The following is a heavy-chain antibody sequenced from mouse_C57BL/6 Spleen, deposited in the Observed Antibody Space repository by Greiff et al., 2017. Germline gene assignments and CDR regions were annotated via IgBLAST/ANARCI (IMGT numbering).Heavy chain of an antibody. CDR3: ARPSYSNSLFAY. CDR2: ISSGGSYT. Sequence: EVQLVESGGDLVKPGGSLKLSCAASGFTFSSYGMSWVRQTPDKRLEWVATISSGGSYTYYPDSVKGRFTISRDNAKNTLYLQMSSLKSEDTAMYYCARPSYSNSLFAYWGQGTLVTVSA. V-gene: IGHV5-6*01. CDR1: GFTFSSYG. D-gene: IGHD2-5*01. J-gene: IGHJ3*01.